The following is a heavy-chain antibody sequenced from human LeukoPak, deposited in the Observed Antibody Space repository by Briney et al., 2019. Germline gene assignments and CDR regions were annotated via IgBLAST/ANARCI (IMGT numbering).Heavy chain of an antibody. Sequence: SGPTLVKPTQTRTLTCTFSGFSLTTSGVGVGWIRQPPGKALEWLAVVYWDDDKRYSPSLKSRLTITKDTSKNQVVLTLTNMDPVDTATYYCARRMNNWFDPWGQGTLVTVSS. D-gene: IGHD2-8*01. V-gene: IGHV2-5*02. CDR2: VYWDDDK. CDR1: GFSLTTSGVG. J-gene: IGHJ5*02. CDR3: ARRMNNWFDP.